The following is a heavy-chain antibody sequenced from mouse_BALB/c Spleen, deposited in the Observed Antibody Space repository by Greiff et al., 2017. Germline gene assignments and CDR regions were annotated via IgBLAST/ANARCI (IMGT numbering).Heavy chain of an antibody. V-gene: IGHV1S137*01. CDR1: GYTFTDYA. D-gene: IGHD2-14*01. Sequence: VQLQQSGAELVRPGVSVKISCKGSGYTFTDYAMHWVKQSHAKSLEWIGVISTYYGDASYNQKFKGKATMTVDKSSSTAYMELARLTSEDSAIYYCARGGVRRDYAMDYWGQGTSVTVSS. CDR2: ISTYYGDA. J-gene: IGHJ4*01. CDR3: ARGGVRRDYAMDY.